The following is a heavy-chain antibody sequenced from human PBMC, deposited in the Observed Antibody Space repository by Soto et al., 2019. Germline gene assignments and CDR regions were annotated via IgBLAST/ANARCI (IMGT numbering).Heavy chain of an antibody. Sequence: GESLKISCTGSGFTFTAYWIGWVRQMPGKGLEWMGIMFPGDSTTRYSPSFQGQVTMSADKSISTAYLQWNSLKASDTAMYYCARVVIGYCSSTSCPADYWGQGALVTVSS. CDR3: ARVVIGYCSSTSCPADY. CDR1: GFTFTAYW. V-gene: IGHV5-51*01. J-gene: IGHJ4*02. D-gene: IGHD2-2*01. CDR2: MFPGDSTT.